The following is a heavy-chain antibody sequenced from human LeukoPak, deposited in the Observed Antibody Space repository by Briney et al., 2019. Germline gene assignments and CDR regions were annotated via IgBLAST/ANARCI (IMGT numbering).Heavy chain of an antibody. CDR2: ISSNGDNT. V-gene: IGHV3-64D*06. Sequence: GGSLRLSCSVSGFTFSTYVMHWVRQAPGKGLEYVSAISSNGDNTYYADSVKGRFTISRDNSKNTLYLQMSSLRADDTALYYCVRGTGYWGQGTPVTVSS. J-gene: IGHJ4*02. CDR3: VRGTGY. CDR1: GFTFSTYV.